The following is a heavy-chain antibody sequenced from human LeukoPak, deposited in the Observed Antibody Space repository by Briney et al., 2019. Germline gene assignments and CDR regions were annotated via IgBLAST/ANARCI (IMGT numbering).Heavy chain of an antibody. Sequence: PSQTLSLTCTVSGGSISSDSYYWSWIRQPAGKGLEWIGRIYTSGSTNYNPSLKSRVTISVDTSKNQFSLKLSSVTAADTAVYYCARELSGSYFDYWGQGTLVTVSS. CDR2: IYTSGST. J-gene: IGHJ4*02. V-gene: IGHV4-61*02. CDR3: ARELSGSYFDY. D-gene: IGHD1-26*01. CDR1: GGSISSDSYY.